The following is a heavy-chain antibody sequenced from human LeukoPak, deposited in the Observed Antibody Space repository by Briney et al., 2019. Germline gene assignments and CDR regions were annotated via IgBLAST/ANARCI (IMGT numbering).Heavy chain of an antibody. V-gene: IGHV4-34*01. CDR1: GGSFSGYY. CDR2: INHSGST. J-gene: IGHJ4*02. Sequence: SETLSLTCAVYGGSFSGYYWSWIRQPPGKGLEWIGEINHSGSTNYNPSLKSRVAISVDTSKNQFSLKLSPVTAADTAVYYCARESPIHTAMVTARHRDPYYFDYWGQGTLVTVSS. CDR3: ARESPIHTAMVTARHRDPYYFDY. D-gene: IGHD5-18*01.